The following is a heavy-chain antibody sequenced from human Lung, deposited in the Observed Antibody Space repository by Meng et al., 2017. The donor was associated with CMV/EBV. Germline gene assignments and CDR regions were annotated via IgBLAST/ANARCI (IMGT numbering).Heavy chain of an antibody. V-gene: IGHV4-39*07. Sequence: QLHGSGPGLVRPSQTLSLTCSVSGGSISSSTYYWAWIRQPPGKGLEWIGSLYDSGSTYYHPSLKSRVTISVDTSKTYFSLKLRSVTAADTAVYYCARDLEYWGQGTLVTVSS. J-gene: IGHJ4*02. D-gene: IGHD1-1*01. CDR2: LYDSGST. CDR3: ARDLEY. CDR1: GGSISSSTYY.